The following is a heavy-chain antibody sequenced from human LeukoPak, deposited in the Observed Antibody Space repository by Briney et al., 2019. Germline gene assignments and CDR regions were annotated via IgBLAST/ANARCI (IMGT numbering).Heavy chain of an antibody. CDR3: AKSLTVTTRIHSIDP. D-gene: IGHD4-17*01. CDR1: GFTFSSYA. J-gene: IGHJ4*02. CDR2: ISGSGGST. Sequence: GGSLRLSCAASGFTFSSYAMSWVRQAPGKGLEWVSAISGSGGSTYYADSVKGRFTISRDSSKSTLYLQMDSLRAEDTAVYYCAKSLTVTTRIHSIDPRGQGTLVTVSS. V-gene: IGHV3-23*01.